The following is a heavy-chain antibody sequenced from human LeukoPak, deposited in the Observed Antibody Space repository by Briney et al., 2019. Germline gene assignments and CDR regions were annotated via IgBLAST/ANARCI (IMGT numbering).Heavy chain of an antibody. CDR3: ARDSGYSYGFDC. CDR2: IYSSGNT. Sequence: NPSETLSLTCIVSGGSISNSNYYWGWIRQPPGKGLEWIGSIYSSGNTYYNPSLKSRVTMSVDTSKDQFSLNLSFVTAADTAVYYCARDSGYSYGFDCWGQGTLVTVSS. CDR1: GGSISNSNYY. D-gene: IGHD5-18*01. J-gene: IGHJ4*02. V-gene: IGHV4-39*02.